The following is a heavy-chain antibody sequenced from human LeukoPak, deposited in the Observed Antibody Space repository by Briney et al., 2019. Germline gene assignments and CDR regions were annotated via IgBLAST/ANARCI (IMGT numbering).Heavy chain of an antibody. Sequence: GGSLRLSCAASGFTFSSYWMNWVRQAPGKGLEWVSYISSSSTRYYADSVKGRFTISRDNAKNSLYLQMNSLRDEDTAVYYCASVTVAVAGDFDYWGQGTLVTVSS. CDR3: ASVTVAVAGDFDY. CDR2: ISSSSTR. V-gene: IGHV3-48*02. CDR1: GFTFSSYW. D-gene: IGHD6-19*01. J-gene: IGHJ4*02.